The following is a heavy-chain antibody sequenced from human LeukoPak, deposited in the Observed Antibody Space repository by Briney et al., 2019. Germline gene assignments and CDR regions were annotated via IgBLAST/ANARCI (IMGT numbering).Heavy chain of an antibody. J-gene: IGHJ4*02. V-gene: IGHV4-34*01. CDR3: AIPVSGSSGWYYNY. D-gene: IGHD6-19*01. Sequence: KPSETLSLTCAVYGGSFSGYYWSWIRQPPRKGLEWIGEINHSGSTNYNPSLKNRVTISVDTSKNQFSLKLSSVTAADTAVYYCAIPVSGSSGWYYNYWGQGTLVTVSS. CDR1: GGSFSGYY. CDR2: INHSGST.